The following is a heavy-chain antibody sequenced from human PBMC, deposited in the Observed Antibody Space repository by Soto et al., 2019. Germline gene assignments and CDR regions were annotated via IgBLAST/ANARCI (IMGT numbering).Heavy chain of an antibody. CDR2: IWYDASNK. CDR1: GFTFSSNG. CDR3: AIFPGTSTSYYGMDV. V-gene: IGHV3-33*01. Sequence: GGSLRLSCAASGFTFSSNGMHWVRQAPGKGLEWVAAIWYDASNKDYADSVKGRFTISRDNSNNTLYLQMNSLRAEDTAVYDCAIFPGTSTSYYGMDVWAQGATVPVS. D-gene: IGHD3-10*01. J-gene: IGHJ6*02.